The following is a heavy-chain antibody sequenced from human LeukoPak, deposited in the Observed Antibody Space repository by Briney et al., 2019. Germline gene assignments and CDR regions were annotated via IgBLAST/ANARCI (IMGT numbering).Heavy chain of an antibody. J-gene: IGHJ6*03. V-gene: IGHV4-59*01. Sequence: SETLSLTCTVSGGSISSYYWSWIRQPPGKGLEWIGYFYYSGSTNYNPSLKSRVTISVDTSKNQFSLKLSSVTAADTAVYYCARVRGRGIQLWLYYYYYYMDVWGKGTTVTVSS. CDR1: GGSISSYY. CDR3: ARVRGRGIQLWLYYYYYYMDV. D-gene: IGHD5-18*01. CDR2: FYYSGST.